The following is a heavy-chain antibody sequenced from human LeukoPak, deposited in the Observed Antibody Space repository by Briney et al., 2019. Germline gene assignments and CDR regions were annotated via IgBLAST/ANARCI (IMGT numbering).Heavy chain of an antibody. Sequence: SETLSLTCTVSGGSISSFYWTWIRQPPGKGLEWIGCLYYGRSTNYNPSLKSRVAMSVDTSKNQFSLKLSSVTAADTAVYFCARDSGLRRIDYWGQGTLVTVSS. V-gene: IGHV4-59*01. D-gene: IGHD4-17*01. CDR3: ARDSGLRRIDY. CDR2: LYYGRST. CDR1: GGSISSFY. J-gene: IGHJ4*02.